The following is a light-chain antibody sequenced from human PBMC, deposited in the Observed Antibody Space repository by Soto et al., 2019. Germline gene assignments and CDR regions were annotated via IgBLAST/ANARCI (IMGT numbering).Light chain of an antibody. V-gene: IGKV2-28*01. CDR3: MQTLQTRT. Sequence: DIVVPQSPLFLPVTPGEPASISCRSSQSLVHSNGYNYLDWYLQKPGLSPQVLIYMGSNRASGVPDRFSGSGSGTNFTLKISRVEAEDVGVYYCMQTLQTRTFGQGTKVEI. CDR2: MGS. J-gene: IGKJ1*01. CDR1: QSLVHSNGYNY.